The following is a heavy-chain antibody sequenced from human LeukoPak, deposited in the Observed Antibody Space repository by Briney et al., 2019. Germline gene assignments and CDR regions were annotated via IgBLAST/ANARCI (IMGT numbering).Heavy chain of an antibody. CDR3: AKVLLPYCYYGMDV. Sequence: GGSLRLSCAASGFTFSSYAMSWVRQAPGKGLEWVSAISGSGGSTYHADSVKGRFTISRDNSKNTLYLQMNSLRAEDTAVYYCAKVLLPYCYYGMDVWGQGTTVTVSS. V-gene: IGHV3-23*01. CDR1: GFTFSSYA. J-gene: IGHJ6*02. CDR2: ISGSGGST. D-gene: IGHD2-15*01.